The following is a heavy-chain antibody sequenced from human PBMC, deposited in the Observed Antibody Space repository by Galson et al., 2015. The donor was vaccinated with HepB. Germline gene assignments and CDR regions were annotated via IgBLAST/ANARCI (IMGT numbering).Heavy chain of an antibody. J-gene: IGHJ4*02. CDR1: GFTFSSYT. CDR3: AKRRHGLFDY. CDR2: ISDSGANT. Sequence: SLRLSCAASGFTFSSYTMSWVRQAPGKGLEWVSGISDSGANTYYADSVKGRFTISRDNSKNTLYLQMNSLRAEDTALYYCAKRRHGLFDYWGQGTLVTVSS. V-gene: IGHV3-23*01.